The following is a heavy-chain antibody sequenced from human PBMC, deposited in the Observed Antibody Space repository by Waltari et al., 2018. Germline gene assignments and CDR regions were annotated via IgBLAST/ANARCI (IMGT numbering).Heavy chain of an antibody. CDR1: GFTVCSHH. J-gene: IGHJ6*02. Sequence: EVQLVESGGGLIQPGGSLRLSCAASGFTVCSHHMPWVRQAPGKGLEWVSVIYSGGSTYYADSVKGRFTISRDNSKNTLYLQMNSRRAEDTAVYYCARDKGIAHTYMDVWGQGTTVTVSS. CDR2: IYSGGST. V-gene: IGHV3-53*01. D-gene: IGHD6-13*01. CDR3: ARDKGIAHTYMDV.